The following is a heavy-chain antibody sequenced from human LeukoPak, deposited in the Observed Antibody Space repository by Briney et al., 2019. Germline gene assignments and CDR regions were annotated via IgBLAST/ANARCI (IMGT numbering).Heavy chain of an antibody. J-gene: IGHJ3*02. CDR2: IYSSGST. CDR3: ARGAGRWAI. CDR1: GGPINSDY. D-gene: IGHD4-23*01. V-gene: IGHV4-59*01. Sequence: SETLSLTCTVSGGPINSDYWNWLRQPPWQGLEWIGYIYSSGSTNYNPSLNSRVSISLDTSKNQLSLKLGSVTAADTAVYYCARGAGRWAIWGQGTMVTVSS.